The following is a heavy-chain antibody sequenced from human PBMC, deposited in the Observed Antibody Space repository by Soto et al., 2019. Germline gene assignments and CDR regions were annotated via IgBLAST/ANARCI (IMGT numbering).Heavy chain of an antibody. D-gene: IGHD6-19*01. Sequence: QVQLVESGGDVVQPGRSLRLSCAASGFTFSSYGMHWVRQAPGKGLEWVAVISYDGSNKYYADSVKGRFTISRDNSKNTLYLQMNSLRAEDTAVYYCAKDNPGVAGIDYWGQGTLVTVSS. CDR1: GFTFSSYG. CDR2: ISYDGSNK. CDR3: AKDNPGVAGIDY. J-gene: IGHJ4*02. V-gene: IGHV3-30*18.